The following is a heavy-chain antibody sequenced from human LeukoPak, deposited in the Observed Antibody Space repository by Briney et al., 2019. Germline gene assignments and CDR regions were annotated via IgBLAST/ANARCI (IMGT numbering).Heavy chain of an antibody. J-gene: IGHJ4*02. CDR2: IYPGDSDT. D-gene: IGHD3-3*01. CDR3: ARRKSSLWSGSGKPFDY. V-gene: IGHV5-51*01. Sequence: GESLKISCKGSGYSFTSYWIGWVRQLPGKGLKCMGIIYPGDSDTRYSPSFQGQVTISADKSISTAYLQWSSLKASDTAMYYCARRKSSLWSGSGKPFDYWGQGTLVTVSS. CDR1: GYSFTSYW.